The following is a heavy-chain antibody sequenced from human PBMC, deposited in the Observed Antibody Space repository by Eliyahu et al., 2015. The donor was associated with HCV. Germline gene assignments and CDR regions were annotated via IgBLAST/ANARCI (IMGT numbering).Heavy chain of an antibody. D-gene: IGHD2-15*01. CDR2: INPNSGGT. CDR1: GYTFTGYY. CDR3: ARAPEGGYCSGGSCLLIDY. J-gene: IGHJ4*02. Sequence: QVQLVQSGAEVKKPGASVKVSCKASGYTFTGYYXHWVRQAPGQGLEWMGWINPNSGGTNYAQKFQGRVTMTRDTSISTAYMELSRLRSDDTAVYYCARAPEGGYCSGGSCLLIDYWGQGTLVTVSS. V-gene: IGHV1-2*02.